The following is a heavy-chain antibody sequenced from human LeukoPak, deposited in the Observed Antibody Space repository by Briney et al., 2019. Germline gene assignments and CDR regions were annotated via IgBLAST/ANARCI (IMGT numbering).Heavy chain of an antibody. D-gene: IGHD3-22*01. V-gene: IGHV1-69*06. Sequence: ASVKVSCKASGGTFSSYAISWVRQAPGQGLEWMGGIIPIFGTANYAQKFQGRVTITADKSTSTAYMELSSLRSEDTAVYYCARDQTYYYDSSGYYPVRYFDYWGQGTLVTVSS. CDR1: GGTFSSYA. CDR2: IIPIFGTA. CDR3: ARDQTYYYDSSGYYPVRYFDY. J-gene: IGHJ4*02.